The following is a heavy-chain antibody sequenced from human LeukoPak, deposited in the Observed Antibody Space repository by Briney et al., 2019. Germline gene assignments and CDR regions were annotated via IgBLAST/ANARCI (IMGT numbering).Heavy chain of an antibody. V-gene: IGHV4-61*01. J-gene: IGHJ3*02. CDR2: IFYSGST. CDR1: GGSVSSGSYY. CDR3: ARDFYYDSSGYYDASDI. D-gene: IGHD3-22*01. Sequence: SETLSLTCTVSGGSVSSGSYYWSWLRQPPGKGLEWIGYIFYSGSTSYNPSLKSRVTISIDTSKNQFSLKLSSVTAADTAVYYCARDFYYDSSGYYDASDIWGQGTMVTVSS.